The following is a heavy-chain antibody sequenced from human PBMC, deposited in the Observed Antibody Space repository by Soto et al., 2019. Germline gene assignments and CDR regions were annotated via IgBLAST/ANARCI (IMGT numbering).Heavy chain of an antibody. D-gene: IGHD3-10*01. Sequence: SETLSLTCIVSGGSIRSGSYYWGWIRQPPGKGLGWIGSIYDGGSTYYNVSLKSRVTIGGDTSKSQFSLKLTSVTAADTAVYYCARHYCGAGREAFLPDWFDPWGQGTPVTVSS. CDR2: IYDGGST. J-gene: IGHJ5*02. CDR1: GGSIRSGSYY. CDR3: ARHYCGAGREAFLPDWFDP. V-gene: IGHV4-39*01.